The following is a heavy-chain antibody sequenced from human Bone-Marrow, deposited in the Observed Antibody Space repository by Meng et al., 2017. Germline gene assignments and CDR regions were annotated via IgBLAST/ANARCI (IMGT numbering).Heavy chain of an antibody. CDR2: INTNTGNP. D-gene: IGHD3-22*01. J-gene: IGHJ4*02. V-gene: IGHV7-4-1*02. CDR3: ARGPPTYYYDSSCYYWADYFDY. Sequence: ASVKVSCKASGYTFTSYAMNWVRQAPGQGLEWMGWINTNTGNPTYAQGFTGRFVFSLDTSVSTAYLQISSLKAEDTAVYYCARGPPTYYYDSSCYYWADYFDYWGQGTLVTVSS. CDR1: GYTFTSYA.